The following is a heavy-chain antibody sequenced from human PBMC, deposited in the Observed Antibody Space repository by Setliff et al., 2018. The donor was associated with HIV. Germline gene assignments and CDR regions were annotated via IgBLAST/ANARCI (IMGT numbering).Heavy chain of an antibody. CDR1: GYSFTSYY. CDR3: ARALFDNSPLDA. CDR2: VNPKSSGT. J-gene: IGHJ3*01. D-gene: IGHD1-20*01. V-gene: IGHV1-2*02. Sequence: ASVKVSCKASGYSFTSYYTHWVRQAPGQGPEWMGWVNPKSSGTKYAQKFQGRVTMTRDTSIGTAYLELNGLTSDDTAMYYCARALFDNSPLDAWGQGTMVTVSS.